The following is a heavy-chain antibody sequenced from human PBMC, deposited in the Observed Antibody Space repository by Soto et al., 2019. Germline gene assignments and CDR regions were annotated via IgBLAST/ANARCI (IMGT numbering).Heavy chain of an antibody. CDR3: AHTMVRGVYQDF. V-gene: IGHV2-5*02. Sequence: PPGKGPEWIALIYWDDDKRYSPSLKSRLPITKDTSKNQVVLTMTNMDPVDTDTYYCAHTMVRGVYQDFWGQATLVTVS. D-gene: IGHD3-10*01. CDR2: IYWDDDK. J-gene: IGHJ4*02.